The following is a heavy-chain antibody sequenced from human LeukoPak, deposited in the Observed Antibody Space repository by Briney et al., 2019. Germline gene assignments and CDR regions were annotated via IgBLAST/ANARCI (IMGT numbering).Heavy chain of an antibody. CDR2: IIPIFGTA. CDR3: ARGRTRTTVTTYYYYYYMDV. Sequence: SVKVSCKASGGTFSSYAISWVRQAPGQGLEWMAGIIPIFGTANYAQKFQGRVTITTDESTSTAYMELSSLRSEDTAVYYCARGRTRTTVTTYYYYYYMDVWGKGTTVTVSS. CDR1: GGTFSSYA. V-gene: IGHV1-69*05. D-gene: IGHD4-17*01. J-gene: IGHJ6*03.